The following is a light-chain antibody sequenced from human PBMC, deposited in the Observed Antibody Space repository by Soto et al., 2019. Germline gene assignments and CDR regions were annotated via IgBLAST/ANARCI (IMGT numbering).Light chain of an antibody. CDR2: AAS. CDR3: HQANSIHWT. V-gene: IGKV1-12*01. J-gene: IGKJ3*01. CDR1: QIIGSW. Sequence: DIQMTQSPSSVSASIGDRVTITCRASQIIGSWLAWYQQKPGKAPTLLIYAASSLQNGVPSRFIGSGSGTDVTLPITSMQDEDSSTYYYHQANSIHWTFGPGTKVDIK.